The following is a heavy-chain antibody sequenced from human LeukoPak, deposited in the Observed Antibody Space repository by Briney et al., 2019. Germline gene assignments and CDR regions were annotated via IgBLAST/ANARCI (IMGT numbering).Heavy chain of an antibody. J-gene: IGHJ3*01. V-gene: IGHV3-30*01. CDR2: LSSDGSKK. CDR3: AKPDAFDV. CDR1: GFTFSNYA. D-gene: IGHD1-14*01. Sequence: GRSLRLSCAASGFTFSNYAMHWVRQAPGKGLEWVAMLSSDGSKKYYADSVKGRFTISRDNSKNTLDLQMNSLRAEDTAVYYCAKPDAFDVWGQGTMVTVSS.